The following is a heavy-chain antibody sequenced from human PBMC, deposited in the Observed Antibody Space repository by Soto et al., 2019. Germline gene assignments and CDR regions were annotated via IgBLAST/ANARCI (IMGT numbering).Heavy chain of an antibody. D-gene: IGHD3-22*01. V-gene: IGHV1-18*01. Sequence: ASVKVSCKASGYTFTSYGISWVRQAPGQGLKWMGWINAYNGNTNYAQKLQGRITMTTDTSTSTAYMELRSPRSDDTAVYYCEGGLYYYDSSTHYWGQGALVTVSS. J-gene: IGHJ4*02. CDR1: GYTFTSYG. CDR3: EGGLYYYDSSTHY. CDR2: INAYNGNT.